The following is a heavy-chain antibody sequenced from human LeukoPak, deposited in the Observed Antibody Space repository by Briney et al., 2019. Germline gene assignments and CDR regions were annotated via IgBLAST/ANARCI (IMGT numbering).Heavy chain of an antibody. D-gene: IGHD1-26*01. CDR3: AREGRYSGSPLDVFDI. V-gene: IGHV4-4*07. CDR2: IYTSGST. J-gene: IGHJ3*02. CDR1: GGSINSYY. Sequence: SETLSLTCTVSGGSINSYYWNWIRQPAGKGLEWIGRIYTSGSTNYNPSLKSRVTMSVDTSKNQFSLKLTSVTAADTAVYHCAREGRYSGSPLDVFDIWGQGTMVTVTS.